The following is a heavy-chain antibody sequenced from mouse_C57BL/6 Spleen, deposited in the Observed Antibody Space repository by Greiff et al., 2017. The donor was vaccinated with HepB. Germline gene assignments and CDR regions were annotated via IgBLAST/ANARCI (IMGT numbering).Heavy chain of an antibody. CDR2: ISGGGGNT. CDR3: ARTSTVPGSRVGAMDY. D-gene: IGHD1-1*01. V-gene: IGHV5-9*01. Sequence: EVMLVESGGGLVKPGGSLKLSCAASGFTFSSYTMSWVRQTPEKRLEWVATISGGGGNTYYPDSVKGRFTISRDNAKNTLYLQMSRLRSEDTALYYCARTSTVPGSRVGAMDYWGQGTSVTVST. J-gene: IGHJ4*01. CDR1: GFTFSSYT.